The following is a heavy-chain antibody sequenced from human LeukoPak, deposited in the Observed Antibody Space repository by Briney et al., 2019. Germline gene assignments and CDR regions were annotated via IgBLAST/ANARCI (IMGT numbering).Heavy chain of an antibody. Sequence: GGSLRLSCAASGFIVSSNYMSWVRQAPGKGLEWVSAIGTAGDTYYPGSVKGRFTISRENAKNSLYLQMNSLRAGDTAVYYCARAGSRGSYGLAFDIWGQGTMVTVSS. CDR1: GFIVSSNY. D-gene: IGHD1-26*01. CDR3: ARAGSRGSYGLAFDI. V-gene: IGHV3-13*01. J-gene: IGHJ3*02. CDR2: IGTAGDT.